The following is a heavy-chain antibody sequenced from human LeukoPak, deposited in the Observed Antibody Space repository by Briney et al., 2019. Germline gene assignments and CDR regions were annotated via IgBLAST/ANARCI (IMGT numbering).Heavy chain of an antibody. CDR2: IKPDGSEK. CDR3: ARHRRGSARVNWYFDL. D-gene: IGHD3-16*01. V-gene: IGHV3-7*05. CDR1: GFPFSSYW. Sequence: PGGSLRLSCAASGFPFSSYWMSWVRQAPGKGLEWLANIKPDGSEKSYVDSVKGRFTISRDNAKNSLYLQMNSLRAEDTAVYYCARHRRGSARVNWYFDLWGRGTLVTVSS. J-gene: IGHJ2*01.